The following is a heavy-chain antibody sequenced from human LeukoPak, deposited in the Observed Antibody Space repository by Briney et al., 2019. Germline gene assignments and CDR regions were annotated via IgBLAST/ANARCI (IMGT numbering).Heavy chain of an antibody. CDR2: ISSSSSTI. CDR1: GFTFSSYS. Sequence: GGSLRLSFAASGFTFSSYSMNWVRQAPGKGLEGVSYISSSSSTIYYADSVKGRFTISRDNAKNSLYLQMNSLRAEDTAVYYCARDRIRGYSPFVDYWGQGTLVTVSS. J-gene: IGHJ4*02. D-gene: IGHD2-15*01. V-gene: IGHV3-48*04. CDR3: ARDRIRGYSPFVDY.